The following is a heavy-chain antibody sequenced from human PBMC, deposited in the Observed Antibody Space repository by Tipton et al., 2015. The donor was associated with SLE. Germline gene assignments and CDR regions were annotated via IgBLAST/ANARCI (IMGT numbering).Heavy chain of an antibody. CDR2: ISSDSSTI. V-gene: IGHV3-21*01. J-gene: IGHJ4*02. CDR3: ARGVRTGAGDYFDY. D-gene: IGHD7-27*01. Sequence: SLRLSCTASGFTFSSYSMKWVRQAPGKGLEWVSSISSDSSTIFYADSVKGRFTISRDNAKNSLYLQMNSLRAEDTAVYYCARGVRTGAGDYFDYWGQGTLVAVSS. CDR1: GFTFSSYS.